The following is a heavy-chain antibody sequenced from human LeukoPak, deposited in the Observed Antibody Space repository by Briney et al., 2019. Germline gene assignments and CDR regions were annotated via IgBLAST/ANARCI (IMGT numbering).Heavy chain of an antibody. V-gene: IGHV3-23*01. Sequence: GGSLRLSCAASGFTVSSNYMSWVRQAPGKGLEWVSAISGSGGSTYYADSVKGRFTISRDNSKNTLYLQMNSLRAEDTAVYYCAKGGDAFDIWGQGTMVTVSS. CDR3: AKGGDAFDI. CDR2: ISGSGGST. CDR1: GFTVSSNY. J-gene: IGHJ3*02.